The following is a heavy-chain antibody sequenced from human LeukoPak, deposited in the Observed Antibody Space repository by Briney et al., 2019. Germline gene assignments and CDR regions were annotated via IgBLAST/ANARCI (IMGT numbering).Heavy chain of an antibody. D-gene: IGHD6-19*01. CDR3: ASAGYSSDENGGAFDI. J-gene: IGHJ3*02. CDR1: GFTFSSYA. Sequence: PGGSLRLSCAASGFTFSSYAMHWVRQAPGKGLEYVSAISSNGGSTYYANSVKGRFTISRDNSKNTLYLQMGSLRAEDMAVYYCASAGYSSDENGGAFDIWGQGTMVTVSS. CDR2: ISSNGGST. V-gene: IGHV3-64*01.